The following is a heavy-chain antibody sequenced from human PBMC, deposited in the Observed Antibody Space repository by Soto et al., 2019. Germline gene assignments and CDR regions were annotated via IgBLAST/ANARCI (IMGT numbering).Heavy chain of an antibody. Sequence: EVQLVESGGGSVQPGGSLRLSCAASGFTVSSNYMSWVRQAPGKGLEWVSVIYSGGSTYYADSVKGRFTISRDNSKNTLYLQMNSLRAEDTAVYYCARTEGSSSWPYYFDYWGQGTLVTVSS. J-gene: IGHJ4*02. CDR1: GFTVSSNY. D-gene: IGHD6-13*01. CDR2: IYSGGST. V-gene: IGHV3-66*01. CDR3: ARTEGSSSWPYYFDY.